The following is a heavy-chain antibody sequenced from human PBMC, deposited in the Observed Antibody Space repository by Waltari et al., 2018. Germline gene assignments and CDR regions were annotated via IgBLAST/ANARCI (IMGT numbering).Heavy chain of an antibody. Sequence: QVQLVESGGGVVQPGSSLRLSCAAHAFPFSTYALHWVRQAPGKWLEWVAVISYDGSNKYYADTVKGRFTISRDNSKNTLYLQMNSLGAEDTAVYYCAREGWIQVFDYWGQGTLVTVSS. CDR1: AFPFSTYA. CDR3: AREGWIQVFDY. D-gene: IGHD5-18*01. J-gene: IGHJ4*02. CDR2: ISYDGSNK. V-gene: IGHV3-30*01.